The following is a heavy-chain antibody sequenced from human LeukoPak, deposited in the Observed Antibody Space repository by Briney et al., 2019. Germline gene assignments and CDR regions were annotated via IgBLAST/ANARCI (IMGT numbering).Heavy chain of an antibody. CDR3: AREGYYYDSSGYYSPSFDY. D-gene: IGHD3-22*01. Sequence: SETLSLTCTVSGGSISSSSYYWGWIRQPPGKGLEWIGSIYYSGSTYYNPSLKSRVTISVDTSKNQFSLKLSSVTAADTAVYYCAREGYYYDSSGYYSPSFDYWGQGTLVTVSS. V-gene: IGHV4-39*07. CDR1: GGSISSSSYY. CDR2: IYYSGST. J-gene: IGHJ4*02.